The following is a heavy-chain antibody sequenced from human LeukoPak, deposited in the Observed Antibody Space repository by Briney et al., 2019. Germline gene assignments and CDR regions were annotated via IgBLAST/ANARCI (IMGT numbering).Heavy chain of an antibody. D-gene: IGHD3-22*01. CDR3: ARAFYYDSSGYYPLDY. J-gene: IGHJ4*02. V-gene: IGHV3-23*01. CDR1: GFTFNSYA. Sequence: PGGSLRLSCAASGFTFNSYALSWVRQAPGKGLEWVSGISDSGGSTYYADSVKGRFTISRDNSKNTLYLQMNSLRVEDTAVYYCARAFYYDSSGYYPLDYWGQGTLVTVSS. CDR2: ISDSGGST.